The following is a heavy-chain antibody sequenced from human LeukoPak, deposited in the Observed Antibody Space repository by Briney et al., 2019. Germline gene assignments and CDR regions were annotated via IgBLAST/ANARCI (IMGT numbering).Heavy chain of an antibody. D-gene: IGHD5/OR15-5a*01. CDR2: INPSGGST. J-gene: IGHJ4*02. V-gene: IGHV1-46*01. Sequence: ASVKVSCKASGYTFTSYYIHWVRQAPGQGLEWVGLINPSGGSTSYAQKFQGRVTMSRDTFTSTVYMELSSLRSEDTALYYCARVSTWTDYWGQGTLVTVSS. CDR1: GYTFTSYY. CDR3: ARVSTWTDY.